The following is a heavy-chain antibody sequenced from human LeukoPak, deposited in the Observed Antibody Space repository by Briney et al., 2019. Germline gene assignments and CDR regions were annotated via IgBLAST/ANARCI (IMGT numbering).Heavy chain of an antibody. V-gene: IGHV7-4-1*02. J-gene: IGHJ4*02. CDR3: ARTPYGSGSLSYDY. CDR2: INTNTGNP. CDR1: GYTFTSYD. D-gene: IGHD3-10*01. Sequence: ASVKVSCKASGYTFTSYDINWVRRAPGQGLEWMGWINTNTGNPTYAQGFTGRFVFSLDTSVSTAYLQISSLKAEDTAVYYCARTPYGSGSLSYDYWGQGTLVTVSS.